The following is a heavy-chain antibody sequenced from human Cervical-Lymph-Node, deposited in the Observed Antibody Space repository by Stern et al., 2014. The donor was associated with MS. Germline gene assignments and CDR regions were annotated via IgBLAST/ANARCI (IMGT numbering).Heavy chain of an antibody. V-gene: IGHV4-30-2*01. J-gene: IGHJ3*01. Sequence: VQLVESGSGQAKPSQTLSLTCAVSGGSISSGGSSWNWIRQPPGKGLEWIGFIYHCGSTYYNPSPKGRVFISVDTSKNQFALNLRSVTAADTAVYYCARGGVIYTQDRNGFDVWGQGTMVTVSS. CDR1: GGSISSGGSS. CDR2: IYHCGST. D-gene: IGHD2-21*01. CDR3: ARGGVIYTQDRNGFDV.